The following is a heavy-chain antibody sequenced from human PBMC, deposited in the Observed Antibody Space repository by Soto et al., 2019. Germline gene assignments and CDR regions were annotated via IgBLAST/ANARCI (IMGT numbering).Heavy chain of an antibody. CDR1: GFTFSSYV. J-gene: IGHJ4*01. CDR2: IGSSGANT. CDR3: AKAFGTYYFDY. Sequence: PGGSLRLSCVGSGFTFSSYVMRWVRQAPGKGLEWVSAIGSSGANTYYADSVKGRFTISRDNSKNTVYLQMNSLRAEDTAVYYCAKAFGTYYFDYWGQGTVVTVSS. D-gene: IGHD3-10*01. V-gene: IGHV3-23*01.